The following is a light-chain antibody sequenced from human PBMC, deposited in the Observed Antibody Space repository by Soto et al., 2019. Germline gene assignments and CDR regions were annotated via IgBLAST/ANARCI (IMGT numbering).Light chain of an antibody. J-gene: IGKJ1*01. CDR3: QHYGSART. Sequence: EIVLTQSPGTLSLSPGERATLSCRASQRVSSSHLAWYQQKPGQAPSLLSYGASNRATGIPDRFSGSGSGTDFTLTISRLEPVDFAVYYCQHYGSARTFGQGNKVDIQ. CDR2: GAS. CDR1: QRVSSSH. V-gene: IGKV3-20*01.